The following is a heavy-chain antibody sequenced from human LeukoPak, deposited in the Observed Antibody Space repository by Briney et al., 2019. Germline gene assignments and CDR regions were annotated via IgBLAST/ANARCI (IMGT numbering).Heavy chain of an antibody. CDR3: ASGPSARFFGVAKGAFDI. CDR2: ISSDGSNK. V-gene: IGHV3-30*04. D-gene: IGHD3-3*01. J-gene: IGHJ3*02. Sequence: GRSLRLSCAASTFTFSSYAMHWVRQAPGKGLEWVAVISSDGSNKYYADSVKGRFTISRDNSKNTLDLQMNSLRAEDTAVYSCASGPSARFFGVAKGAFDIWGQGTMVTVSS. CDR1: TFTFSSYA.